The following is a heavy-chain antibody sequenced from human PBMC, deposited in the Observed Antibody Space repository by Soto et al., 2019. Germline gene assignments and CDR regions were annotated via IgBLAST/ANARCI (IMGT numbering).Heavy chain of an antibody. CDR3: APYCGGDCYSWYYYDMDV. J-gene: IGHJ6*02. V-gene: IGHV3-11*01. CDR2: ISSSGSTI. D-gene: IGHD2-21*02. Sequence: PGGSLRLSCAASGFTFSDYYMSWIRQAPGKGLEWVSYISSSGSTIYYADSVKGRFTISRDNAKNSLYLQMNSLRAEDTAVYYCAPYCGGDCYSWYYYDMDVWGQGTTVTVSS. CDR1: GFTFSDYY.